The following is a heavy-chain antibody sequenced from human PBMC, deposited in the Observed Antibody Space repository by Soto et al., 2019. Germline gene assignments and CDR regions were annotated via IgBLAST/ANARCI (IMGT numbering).Heavy chain of an antibody. Sequence: SVKVSCKASGGTFSSYAISWVRQAPGQGLEWMGGIIPIFGTANYAQKFQGRVTITADKSTSTAYMELSSLRSEDTAVYYCARDKWDSSSPPGADAFDIWGQGTMVTV. CDR1: GGTFSSYA. CDR3: ARDKWDSSSPPGADAFDI. CDR2: IIPIFGTA. D-gene: IGHD6-6*01. V-gene: IGHV1-69*06. J-gene: IGHJ3*02.